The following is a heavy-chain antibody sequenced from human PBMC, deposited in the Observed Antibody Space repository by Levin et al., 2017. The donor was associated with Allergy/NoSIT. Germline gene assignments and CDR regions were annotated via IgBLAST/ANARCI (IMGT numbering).Heavy chain of an antibody. V-gene: IGHV4-39*07. J-gene: IGHJ3*02. Sequence: NASETLSLTCTVSGGSINSGNYYWGWIRQPPGKGLEWIGSFYYDGSTYYNPSLKSRVTISVDTSKNQFSLKLISVTAADTAVFYCAKAEGGSRIGDAFDIWGQGTMVTVSS. CDR1: GGSINSGNYY. D-gene: IGHD1-26*01. CDR2: FYYDGST. CDR3: AKAEGGSRIGDAFDI.